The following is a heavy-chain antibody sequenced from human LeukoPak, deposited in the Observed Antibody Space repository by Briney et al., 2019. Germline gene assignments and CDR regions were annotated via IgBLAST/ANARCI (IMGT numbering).Heavy chain of an antibody. J-gene: IGHJ3*02. V-gene: IGHV4-34*01. CDR3: ASLRGHDAFDI. CDR2: INHSGST. Sequence: PSETLSLTCAVYGGSFSGYYWSWIRQPPGKGLEWIGEINHSGSTNYNPSLKNRVTISVDTSKNQFSLKLSSVTAADTAVYYCASLRGHDAFDIWGQGTMVTVSS. CDR1: GGSFSGYY. D-gene: IGHD3-10*01.